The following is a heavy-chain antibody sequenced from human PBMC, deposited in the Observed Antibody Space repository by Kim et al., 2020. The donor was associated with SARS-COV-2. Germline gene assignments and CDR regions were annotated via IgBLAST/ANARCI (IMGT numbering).Heavy chain of an antibody. J-gene: IGHJ4*02. CDR1: GTSLSSGDYY. CDR2: IYYSGSA. CDR3: AGASGWEQCLFDC. D-gene: IGHD1-26*01. Sequence: SETLSLTCTVSGTSLSSGDYYWSWIRQPPGKDLEWIGYIYYSGSAYYNPSLKSRVTLSVDTSKNQFSLNVNSVTAADTAVYFAAGASGWEQCLFDCWGQG. V-gene: IGHV4-30-4*01.